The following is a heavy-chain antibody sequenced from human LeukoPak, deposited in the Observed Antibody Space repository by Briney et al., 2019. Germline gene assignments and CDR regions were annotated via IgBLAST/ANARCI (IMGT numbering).Heavy chain of an antibody. CDR1: GFTFSSYG. Sequence: GRSLRLSCAASGFTFSSYGMHWVRQAPGKGLEWVAVIWYDGSNKYYADSVKGRFTISRDNSKNTLYLQMNSLRAEDTAVYYCARSDYDFWSGYYSYWGQGTLVTVSS. CDR3: ARSDYDFWSGYYSY. CDR2: IWYDGSNK. V-gene: IGHV3-33*01. D-gene: IGHD3-3*01. J-gene: IGHJ4*02.